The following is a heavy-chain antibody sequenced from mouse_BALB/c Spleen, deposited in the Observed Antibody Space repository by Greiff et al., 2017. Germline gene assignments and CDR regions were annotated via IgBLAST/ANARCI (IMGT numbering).Heavy chain of an antibody. CDR2: ISSGGST. Sequence: EVQRVESGGGLVKPGGSLKLSCAASGFTFSSYAMSWVRQTPEKRLEWVASISSGGSTYYPDSVKGRFTISRDNTRNILYLQMSSLRSEDTAMYYCARQGYGSSHWYFDVWGAGTTVTVSS. CDR1: GFTFSSYA. CDR3: ARQGYGSSHWYFDV. D-gene: IGHD1-1*01. V-gene: IGHV5-6-5*01. J-gene: IGHJ1*01.